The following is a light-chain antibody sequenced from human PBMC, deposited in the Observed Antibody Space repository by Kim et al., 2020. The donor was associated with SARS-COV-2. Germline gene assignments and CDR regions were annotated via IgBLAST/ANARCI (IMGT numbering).Light chain of an antibody. CDR3: QAWDSSTVV. CDR2: QDS. J-gene: IGLJ2*01. V-gene: IGLV3-1*01. Sequence: ASPGQTVSITCSGDKLGDKYACWYQQKPGQSPVLVIYQDSKRPSGIPERFSGSNSGNTATLTISGTQAMDEADYYCQAWDSSTVVFGGGTQLTVL. CDR1: KLGDKY.